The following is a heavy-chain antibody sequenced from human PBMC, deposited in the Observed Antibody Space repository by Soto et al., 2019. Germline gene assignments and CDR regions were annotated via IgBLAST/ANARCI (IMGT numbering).Heavy chain of an antibody. CDR3: AKDRGGNSYGFHYYYYYGMDV. Sequence: GGSLRLSCAASGFTFSSYAMSWVRQAPGKGLEWVSAISGSGGSTYYADSVKGRFTISRDNSKNTLYLQMKSLRAEDTAVYYCAKDRGGNSYGFHYYYYYGMDVWGQGTTVTVSS. J-gene: IGHJ6*02. V-gene: IGHV3-23*01. D-gene: IGHD5-18*01. CDR2: ISGSGGST. CDR1: GFTFSSYA.